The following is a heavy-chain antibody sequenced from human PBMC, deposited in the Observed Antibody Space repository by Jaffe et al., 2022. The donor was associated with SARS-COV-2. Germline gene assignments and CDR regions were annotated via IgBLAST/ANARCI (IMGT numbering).Heavy chain of an antibody. Sequence: QIQLVQSGAEVKTPGASVKISCKASGYTFTSYAVHWVRQAPGQRPEWVGWINPANGRTQYSQKFQGRVTITRDTSASVSSLELRSLRSEDTAVYYCARSGATTVVDWFFDFWGRGVLVTVSS. J-gene: IGHJ2*01. D-gene: IGHD1-26*01. V-gene: IGHV1-3*01. CDR2: INPANGRT. CDR1: GYTFTSYA. CDR3: ARSGATTVVDWFFDF.